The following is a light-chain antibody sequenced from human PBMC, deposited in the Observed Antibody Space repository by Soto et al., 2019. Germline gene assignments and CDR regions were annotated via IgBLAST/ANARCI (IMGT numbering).Light chain of an antibody. CDR3: QSADSSNTYV. V-gene: IGLV3-25*03. CDR2: KDS. J-gene: IGLJ1*01. Sequence: SYELTQPPSVSVSPGQTARITCSGDAVSKQYVYWYQQKSGQAPVLVIYKDSERPSGIPERFSGSSSGTTVTLTISGVQPEDEADYYCQSADSSNTYVFGSGTKLTVL. CDR1: AVSKQY.